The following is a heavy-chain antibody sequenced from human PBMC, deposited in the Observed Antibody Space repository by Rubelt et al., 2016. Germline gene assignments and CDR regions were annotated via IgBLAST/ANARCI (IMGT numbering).Heavy chain of an antibody. Sequence: QVQLQQWGAGLLKPSATLSLTCAVYGVSFSGYYWSWIRQPPGKGLEWIGEINHSGSTNYNPSLKSRVTISVDTSKNQFSLKLSSVTDADTAVYYCARGATGDWGQGTLVTVSS. V-gene: IGHV4-34*01. CDR1: GVSFSGYY. D-gene: IGHD1-14*01. CDR3: ARGATGD. J-gene: IGHJ4*02. CDR2: INHSGST.